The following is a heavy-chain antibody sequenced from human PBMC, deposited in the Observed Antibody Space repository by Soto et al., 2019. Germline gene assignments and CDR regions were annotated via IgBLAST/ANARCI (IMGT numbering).Heavy chain of an antibody. CDR3: VQDTFDATRHFDY. D-gene: IGHD2-15*01. Sequence: PGGSLRLSCSASGFTFSSYGMHWVRQAPGKGLEHISAISSSGDTTYYADSVKGRFTISRDNSKTTLYLQMSSLRAEDTAVYYCVQDTFDATRHFDYWGQGTMITVYS. CDR1: GFTFSSYG. J-gene: IGHJ4*02. CDR2: ISSSGDTT. V-gene: IGHV3-64D*06.